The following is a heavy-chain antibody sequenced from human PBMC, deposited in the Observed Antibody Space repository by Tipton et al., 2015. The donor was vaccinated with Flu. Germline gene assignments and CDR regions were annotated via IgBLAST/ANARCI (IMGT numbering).Heavy chain of an antibody. V-gene: IGHV1-69*01. D-gene: IGHD3-10*01. CDR1: GGTFIYFA. Sequence: QLVQSGAEVKKPGSSVKVSCKASGGTFIYFAISWVRQAPGQGLEWMGGIIPVFGTERYAQKFQGRATIIADEATNTAYMELKSLRSEDTAVYYCARGAYGSGDYYFGIDVWGQGTTVTVS. CDR2: IIPVFGTE. CDR3: ARGAYGSGDYYFGIDV. J-gene: IGHJ6*02.